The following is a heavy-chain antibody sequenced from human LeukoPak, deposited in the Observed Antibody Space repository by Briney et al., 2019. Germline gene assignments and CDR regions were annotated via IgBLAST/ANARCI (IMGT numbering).Heavy chain of an antibody. CDR3: ARSGSSRYYYYMDV. CDR2: VHYSGSI. J-gene: IGHJ6*03. CDR1: GGSISSHY. D-gene: IGHD1-26*01. Sequence: SETLSLTCTVSGGSISSHYWSWIRQPPGKELEWIGYVHYSGSINYNPSLKSRVTISVDTSKDQFSLKVSSVTAADTAVYYCARSGSSRYYYYMDVWGKGTTVTVSS. V-gene: IGHV4-59*11.